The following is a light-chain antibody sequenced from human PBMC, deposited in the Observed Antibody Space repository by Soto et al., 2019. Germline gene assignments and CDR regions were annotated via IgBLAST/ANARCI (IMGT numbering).Light chain of an antibody. CDR2: DAS. Sequence: ASAPRRYIVSRRASQSISSWLAWYQQKPGKAPKLLIYDASSLESGVPSRFSVSQYGTEFTLPISSLQSYDFATYYCQQYNSYRTLGQGTKVDIK. V-gene: IGKV1-5*01. CDR3: QQYNSYRT. CDR1: QSISSW. J-gene: IGKJ1*01.